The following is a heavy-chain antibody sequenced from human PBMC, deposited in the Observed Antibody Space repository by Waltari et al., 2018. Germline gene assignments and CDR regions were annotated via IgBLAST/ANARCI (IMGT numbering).Heavy chain of an antibody. CDR3: TRALWLGELYDY. D-gene: IGHD3-10*01. CDR1: GFTFTRYL. V-gene: IGHV3-74*01. Sequence: EVQLDESGGGLVQPGGSLRLSCSASGFTFTRYLMHWVRQAPGKGLVLVARINSDGSSTTYADSVKGRFTISRDNAKNTVYLQMNSLRVEDTAVYYCTRALWLGELYDYWGQGTLVTVSS. J-gene: IGHJ4*02. CDR2: INSDGSST.